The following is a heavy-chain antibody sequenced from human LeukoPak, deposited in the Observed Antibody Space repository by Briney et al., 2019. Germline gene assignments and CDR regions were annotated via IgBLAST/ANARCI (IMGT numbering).Heavy chain of an antibody. J-gene: IGHJ6*03. V-gene: IGHV4-4*07. CDR2: IYTSGSN. CDR3: ARALYDYGDYNYYYYYYMDV. CDR1: GGSISSYY. Sequence: SETLSLTCTVSGGSISSYYWSWIRQPAGKGLEWIGRIYTSGSNNYNPSLKSRVTMSVDTSKNQFSLKLSSVTAADTAVYYCARALYDYGDYNYYYYYYMDVWGKGTTVTVSS. D-gene: IGHD4-17*01.